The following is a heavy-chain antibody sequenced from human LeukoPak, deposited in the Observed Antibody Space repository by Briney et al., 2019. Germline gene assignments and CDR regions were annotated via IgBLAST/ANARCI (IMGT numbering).Heavy chain of an antibody. CDR3: ATGLRYYDFWSGSMDV. CDR1: GGTFSSYA. Sequence: ASVNVSCKASGGTFSSYAISWVRQAPGQGLEWMGGFDPEDGETIYAQKFQGRVTMTEDTSTDTAYMELSSLRSEDTAVYYCATGLRYYDFWSGSMDVWGQGTTVTVSS. V-gene: IGHV1-24*01. J-gene: IGHJ6*02. D-gene: IGHD3-3*01. CDR2: FDPEDGET.